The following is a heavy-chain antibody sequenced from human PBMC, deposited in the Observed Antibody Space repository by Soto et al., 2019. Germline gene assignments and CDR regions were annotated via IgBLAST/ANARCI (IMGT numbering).Heavy chain of an antibody. CDR3: ASQDYDKSVYYFDY. Sequence: SETLSLTCTVSGGPVSSQYWSWIRQPAGKGLEWIGRIYNGGIPLIHPSLESRVALSLDTSKNQFSLTLSSVTAADTAIYYCASQDYDKSVYYFDYWGRGTLVTVS. CDR2: IYNGGIP. CDR1: GGPVSSQY. D-gene: IGHD3-22*01. J-gene: IGHJ4*02. V-gene: IGHV4-4*07.